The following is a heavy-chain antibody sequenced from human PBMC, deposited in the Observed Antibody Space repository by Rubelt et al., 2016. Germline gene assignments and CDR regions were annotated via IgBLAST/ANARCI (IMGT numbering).Heavy chain of an antibody. D-gene: IGHD3-16*01. Sequence: WVRQAPGTGLEWVANIKQDGSEKNYVASVKGRFTISRDNAKNSLYLQMDSLRAEDTAVYYCAKGGDQTYGRPIQHWGQGTLVTVSS. CDR2: IKQDGSEK. J-gene: IGHJ1*01. V-gene: IGHV3-7*03. CDR3: AKGGDQTYGRPIQH.